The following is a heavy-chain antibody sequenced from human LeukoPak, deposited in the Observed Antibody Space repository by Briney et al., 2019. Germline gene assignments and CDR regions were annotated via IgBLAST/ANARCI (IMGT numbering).Heavy chain of an antibody. D-gene: IGHD3-3*02. CDR1: GGSFSGYY. J-gene: IGHJ4*02. Sequence: SETLSLTCAVYGGSFSGYYWSWIRQPPGKGLEWIGEINHSGSTNYNPSLKSRVTISVDTSKNQFSLKLSSVTAADTAVYYCARHFGIYYFDYWGQGTPVTVSS. CDR3: ARHFGIYYFDY. CDR2: INHSGST. V-gene: IGHV4-34*01.